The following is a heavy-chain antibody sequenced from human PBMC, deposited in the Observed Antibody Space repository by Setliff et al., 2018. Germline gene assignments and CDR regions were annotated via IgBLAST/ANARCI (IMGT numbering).Heavy chain of an antibody. D-gene: IGHD1-26*01. CDR1: GGPINSGPYY. CDR3: ARGDSRGNNYPVLDY. V-gene: IGHV4-61*09. CDR2: IYSKGSM. J-gene: IGHJ4*02. Sequence: PSETLSLTCTVSGGPINSGPYYWTWIRQSAGKGLEWIGQIYSKGSMNYNPSLKSRVTISADSSKSQFFLELNSVTAADTAVYYCARGDSRGNNYPVLDYWGQGILVTVSS.